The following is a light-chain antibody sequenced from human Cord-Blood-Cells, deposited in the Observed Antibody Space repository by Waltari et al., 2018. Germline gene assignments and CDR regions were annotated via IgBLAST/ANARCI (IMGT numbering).Light chain of an antibody. CDR3: QQYGSSPLWT. V-gene: IGKV3-20*01. J-gene: IGKJ1*01. CDR2: GAS. Sequence: EIVLTQSPGTLSLSPGERATLSCRPSQSVSSIYLAWYQKKPGQAPRLLIRGASRRATCIPDRFSGSGSGTDFTLTISRLEPEDFAVYYCQQYGSSPLWTFGQGTKVEIK. CDR1: QSVSSIY.